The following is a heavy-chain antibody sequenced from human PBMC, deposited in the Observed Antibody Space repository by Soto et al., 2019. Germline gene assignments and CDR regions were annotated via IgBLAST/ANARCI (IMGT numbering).Heavy chain of an antibody. CDR2: IYHSGST. Sequence: TLSLTCAVSGGSISSGGYSWSWIRQPPGKGLEWIGYIYHSGSTYYNPSLKSRVTISVDRSKNQFSLKLSSVTAADTAVYYCARYSYGNFDYWGQGTLVTVSS. D-gene: IGHD5-18*01. CDR1: GGSISSGGYS. J-gene: IGHJ4*02. CDR3: ARYSYGNFDY. V-gene: IGHV4-30-2*01.